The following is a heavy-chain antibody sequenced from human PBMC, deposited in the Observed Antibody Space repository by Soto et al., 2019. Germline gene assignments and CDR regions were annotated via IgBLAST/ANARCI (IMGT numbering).Heavy chain of an antibody. J-gene: IGHJ4*02. CDR1: GFTFSSYG. D-gene: IGHD6-6*01. Sequence: VQLVESGGGVVQPGRSLRLSCAASGFTFSSYGMHWVRQAPGKGLEWVAVIWYDGSNKYYADSVKGRFTISRDNSKNTLYLQMNSLRAEDTAVYYCARAHFEYSSSPPPDYWGQGTLVTVSS. V-gene: IGHV3-33*01. CDR3: ARAHFEYSSSPPPDY. CDR2: IWYDGSNK.